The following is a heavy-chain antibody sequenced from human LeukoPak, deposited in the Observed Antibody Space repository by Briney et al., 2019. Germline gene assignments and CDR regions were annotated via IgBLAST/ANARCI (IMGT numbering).Heavy chain of an antibody. CDR3: ARLGEGYYYDSSGYYYPYYFDY. CDR1: GFTFSSYW. Sequence: GGSLRLSCAAYGFTFSSYWMSWVRQAPGKGLEWVANIKQDGSEKYYVDSVKGRFTISRDNAKNSLYLQMNSLRAEDTAVYYCARLGEGYYYDSSGYYYPYYFDYWGQGTLVTVSS. CDR2: IKQDGSEK. J-gene: IGHJ4*02. V-gene: IGHV3-7*01. D-gene: IGHD3-22*01.